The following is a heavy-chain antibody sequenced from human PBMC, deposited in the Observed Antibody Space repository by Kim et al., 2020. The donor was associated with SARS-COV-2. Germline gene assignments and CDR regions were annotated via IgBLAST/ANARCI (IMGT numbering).Heavy chain of an antibody. J-gene: IGHJ3*02. CDR3: AREATVTTYPDAFDI. CDR2: IYSGGST. Sequence: GGSLRLSCAASGFTVSSNYMSWVRQAPGKGLEWVSVIYSGGSTYYADSVKGRFTISRDNSKNTLYLQMNSLRAEDTAVYYCAREATVTTYPDAFDIWGQGTMVTVSS. CDR1: GFTVSSNY. V-gene: IGHV3-53*01. D-gene: IGHD4-17*01.